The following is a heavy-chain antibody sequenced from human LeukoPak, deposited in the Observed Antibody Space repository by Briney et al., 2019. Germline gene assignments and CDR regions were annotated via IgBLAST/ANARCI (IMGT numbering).Heavy chain of an antibody. CDR3: ARDASYSGYDQSDY. Sequence: PGESLRLSCAASGFTFSSYWMSWVRQAPGKGLEWVANIKQDGSEKYYVDSVKGRFTISRDNAKNSLYLQMNSLRAEDTAVYYCARDASYSGYDQSDYWGQGTLVTVSS. CDR1: GFTFSSYW. CDR2: IKQDGSEK. D-gene: IGHD5-12*01. V-gene: IGHV3-7*01. J-gene: IGHJ4*02.